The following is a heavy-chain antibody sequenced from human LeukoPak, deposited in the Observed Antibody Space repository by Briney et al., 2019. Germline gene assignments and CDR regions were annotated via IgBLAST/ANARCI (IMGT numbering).Heavy chain of an antibody. Sequence: SETLSLTCTVSGGSISSYYWSWIRQPAGKGLEWIGRIYTSGSTNYNPSLKSRVTMSVDTSKNQFSLKLSSVTAADTAVYYCARDRAYSGSWYPWFDPWGQGTLVTVSS. J-gene: IGHJ5*02. CDR3: ARDRAYSGSWYPWFDP. V-gene: IGHV4-4*07. D-gene: IGHD6-13*01. CDR1: GGSISSYY. CDR2: IYTSGST.